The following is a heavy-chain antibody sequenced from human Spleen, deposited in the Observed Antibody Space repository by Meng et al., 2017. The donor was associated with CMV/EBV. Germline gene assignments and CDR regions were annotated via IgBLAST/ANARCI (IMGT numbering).Heavy chain of an antibody. CDR2: INPNSGGT. V-gene: IGHV1-2*02. CDR3: ARTHSFWSGYYSVRFDL. CDR1: GYTFTDYY. J-gene: IGHJ5*02. Sequence: ASVKVSCKASGYTFTDYYIHWVRQAPGQGLEWMGWINPNSGGTNYAQNFQSRVAMTRDTSISTAYMELSRLRSDDTAVYYCARTHSFWSGYYSVRFDLWGQGTLVTVSS. D-gene: IGHD3-3*01.